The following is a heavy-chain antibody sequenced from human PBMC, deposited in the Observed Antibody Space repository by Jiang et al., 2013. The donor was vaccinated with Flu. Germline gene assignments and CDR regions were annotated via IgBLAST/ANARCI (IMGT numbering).Heavy chain of an antibody. CDR3: ARHAFSGYYYDSSGYYYFDY. CDR1: GGSISSSSYY. CDR2: IYYSGST. J-gene: IGHJ4*02. D-gene: IGHD3-22*01. Sequence: LLKPSETLSLTCTVSGGSISSSSYYWGWIRQPPGKGLEWIGSIYYSGSTYYNPSLKSRVTISVDTSKNQFSLKLSSVTAADTAVYYCARHAFSGYYYDSSGYYYFDYWGQGTLVTVSS. V-gene: IGHV4-39*01.